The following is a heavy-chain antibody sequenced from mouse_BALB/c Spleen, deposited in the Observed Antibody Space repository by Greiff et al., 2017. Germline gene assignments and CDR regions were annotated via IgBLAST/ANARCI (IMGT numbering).Heavy chain of an antibody. CDR3: TTGTGFAY. J-gene: IGHJ3*01. V-gene: IGHV6-6*02. CDR2: IRLKSDNYAT. D-gene: IGHD4-1*01. Sequence: EVKLQESGGGLVQPGGSMKLSCVASGFTFSSYWMSWVRQSPEKGLEWVAEIRLKSDNYATHYAESVKGKFTISRDDSKSRLYLQMNSLRAEDTGIYYCTTGTGFAYWGQGTLVTVSA. CDR1: GFTFSSYW.